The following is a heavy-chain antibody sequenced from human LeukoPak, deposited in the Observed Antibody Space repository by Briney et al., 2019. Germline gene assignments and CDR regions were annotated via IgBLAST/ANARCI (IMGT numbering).Heavy chain of an antibody. Sequence: GGSLSLSCAASGFTLSSNYMRWVRQAPGEGLEGVSGIYSGGSTYYADSLKGRFTISRDNSKNTLYLQMDSRRAEDTAVYYCARGSVDTAMIDYWGQGTLVTVPS. J-gene: IGHJ4*02. V-gene: IGHV3-66*02. CDR1: GFTLSSNY. CDR2: IYSGGST. D-gene: IGHD5-18*01. CDR3: ARGSVDTAMIDY.